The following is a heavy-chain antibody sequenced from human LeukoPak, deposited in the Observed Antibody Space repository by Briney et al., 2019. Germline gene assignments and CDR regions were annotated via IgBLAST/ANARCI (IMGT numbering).Heavy chain of an antibody. D-gene: IGHD1-14*01. CDR1: GGSISSGGYY. CDR3: ARDNRAHDSVNDAFDI. J-gene: IGHJ3*02. CDR2: IYYSGST. V-gene: IGHV4-31*03. Sequence: PSQTLSLTCTVSGGSISSGGYYWSWIRQHPGKGLEWIGYIYYSGSTYYNPSLKSRVTISVDTSENQFSLKLSSVTAADTAVYYCARDNRAHDSVNDAFDIWGQGTMVTVSS.